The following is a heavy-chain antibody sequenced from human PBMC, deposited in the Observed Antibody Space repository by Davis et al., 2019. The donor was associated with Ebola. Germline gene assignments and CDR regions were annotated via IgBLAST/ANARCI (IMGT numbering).Heavy chain of an antibody. V-gene: IGHV3-23*01. J-gene: IGHJ4*02. D-gene: IGHD4-17*01. CDR1: GFTFSSYA. CDR2: ISGSGGST. Sequence: GESLKISCAASGFTFSSYAMSWVRQAPGKGLEWVSAISGSGGSTYYADSVKGRFTISRDNSKNTLYLQMNSLRAEDTAVYYCAKDSSFSDYGVYWGQGTLVTVSS. CDR3: AKDSSFSDYGVY.